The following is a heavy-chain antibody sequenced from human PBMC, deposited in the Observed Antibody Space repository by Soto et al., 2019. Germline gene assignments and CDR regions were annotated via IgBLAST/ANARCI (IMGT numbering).Heavy chain of an antibody. CDR1: GGSISTSKYY. CDR3: ARPMVGSRGYDVNDY. CDR2: IFHTGRT. V-gene: IGHV4-30-4*08. Sequence: SETLSLTCTVSGGSISTSKYYWSWIRQPPGKGLEWIGYIFHTGRTYYNPSLESRLTISVDTSKNQFSLKLTSVTVADTAVYFCARPMVGSRGYDVNDYWGQGTLVTVSS. J-gene: IGHJ4*02. D-gene: IGHD6-19*01.